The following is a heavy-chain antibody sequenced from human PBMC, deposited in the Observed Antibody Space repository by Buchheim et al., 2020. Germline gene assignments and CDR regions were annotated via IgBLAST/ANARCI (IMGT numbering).Heavy chain of an antibody. V-gene: IGHV3-33*01. CDR3: ARVLFMPVPQTEYYDYVMDV. CDR2: IWYDGSNK. D-gene: IGHD2/OR15-2a*01. CDR1: GFTFSSYG. Sequence: QVQLVESGGGVVQPGRSLRLSCAASGFTFSSYGMHWVRQAPGKGLEWVAVIWYDGSNKYYADSVKGRFTISRDNSKNTLYLQMNSLGVEETAVYYWARVLFMPVPQTEYYDYVMDVWGEGT. J-gene: IGHJ6*02.